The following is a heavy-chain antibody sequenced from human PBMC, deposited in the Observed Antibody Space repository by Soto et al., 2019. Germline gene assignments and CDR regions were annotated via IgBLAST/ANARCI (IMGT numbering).Heavy chain of an antibody. J-gene: IGHJ4*02. D-gene: IGHD6-13*01. V-gene: IGHV3-30*18. CDR3: AKVIAAAGRGFDY. Sequence: PGGSLRLSCAASGCTLSSYGIHRVSQAPGKGLGWVEVISYDGSNRYYADSVKGRFTISRDNSKNTLYLQMNSLRAEDTVVYYCAKVIAAAGRGFDYWGQGTLVTVSS. CDR2: ISYDGSNR. CDR1: GCTLSSYG.